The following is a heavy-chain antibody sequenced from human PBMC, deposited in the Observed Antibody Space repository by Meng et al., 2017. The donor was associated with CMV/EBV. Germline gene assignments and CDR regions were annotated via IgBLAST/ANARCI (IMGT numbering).Heavy chain of an antibody. CDR1: GYTFTGYY. V-gene: IGHV1-2*02. D-gene: IGHD3-22*01. CDR3: ARDSDRSGYLD. Sequence: ASVKVSCKASGYTFTGYYMHWLRQAPGQGLEWMGWINPNSGGTKYAQKFQSRVTMTRDTSISTAYMELSRLRSDDTAVYYCARDSDRSGYLDWGQGTLVTVSS. J-gene: IGHJ4*02. CDR2: INPNSGGT.